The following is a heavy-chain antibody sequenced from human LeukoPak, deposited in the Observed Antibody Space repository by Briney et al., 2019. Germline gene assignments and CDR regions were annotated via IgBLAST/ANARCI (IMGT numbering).Heavy chain of an antibody. V-gene: IGHV3-7*01. J-gene: IGHJ4*02. D-gene: IGHD5-12*01. CDR2: IKQDGSEK. Sequence: GGSLRLSCVASGFSLSDYWMSWVRQVPGKGLEWVAHIKQDGSEKCYVDSVKGRFTISRDNAKNSLYLQMSSLRAEDTAVYYCARFSRYSGYDFDCWGQGTLVTVSS. CDR1: GFSLSDYW. CDR3: ARFSRYSGYDFDC.